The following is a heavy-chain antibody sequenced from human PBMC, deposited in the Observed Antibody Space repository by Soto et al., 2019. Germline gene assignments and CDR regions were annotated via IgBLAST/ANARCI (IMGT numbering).Heavy chain of an antibody. CDR2: IYYSGRT. J-gene: IGHJ4*02. V-gene: IGHV4-39*01. CDR3: ARQRTRVVTQAYFDN. Sequence: SETLSLTCIVSGESISSSSYYWGWIRQPPGKGLEWIGSIYYSGRTYYNPSFKSRVTISIDTSKNQFSLKLSSVTATDTAVYYCARQRTRVVTQAYFDNWGQGALVAVSS. CDR1: GESISSSSYY. D-gene: IGHD2-21*02.